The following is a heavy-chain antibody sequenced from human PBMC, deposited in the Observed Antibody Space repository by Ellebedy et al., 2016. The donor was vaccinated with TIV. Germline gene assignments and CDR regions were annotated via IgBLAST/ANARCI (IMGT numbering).Heavy chain of an antibody. CDR2: ISYDGSNK. CDR1: GFTFSSYV. D-gene: IGHD6-19*01. V-gene: IGHV3-30*09. Sequence: GESLKISCAASGFTFSSYVMHWVRQAPGKGLEWVASISYDGSNKYYADAVKGRFAISRDNSENTLYLQVNSLTTEETAVYYCARDRPGTVVADALEYWGQGTLVTVSS. J-gene: IGHJ4*02. CDR3: ARDRPGTVVADALEY.